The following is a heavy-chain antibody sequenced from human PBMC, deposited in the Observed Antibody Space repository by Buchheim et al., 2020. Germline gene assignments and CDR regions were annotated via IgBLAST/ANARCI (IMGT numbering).Heavy chain of an antibody. CDR1: GGPISSGDYY. CDR2: IYYSGST. V-gene: IGHV4-30-4*01. CDR3: ARGYVSFGVANYGMDV. D-gene: IGHD3-3*01. Sequence: QVQLQESGPGLVKPSQTLSLTCTVSGGPISSGDYYWSWIRQPPGKGLEWIGYIYYSGSTYHNPSLKSRVTIPVDTSKHQFSLKLSSVTAADTAVYYCARGYVSFGVANYGMDVWGQGTT. J-gene: IGHJ6*02.